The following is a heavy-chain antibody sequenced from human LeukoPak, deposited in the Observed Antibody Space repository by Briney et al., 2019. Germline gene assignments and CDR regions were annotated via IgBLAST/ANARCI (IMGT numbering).Heavy chain of an antibody. J-gene: IGHJ6*02. Sequence: GGSLRLSCAASGFTFSSYAMSWVRQAPGKGLEWVSSISSSSSYIYYADSVKGRFTISRDNAKNSLYLQMNSLRAEDTAVYYCARELTVAGTYYYGMDVWGQGTTVTVSS. CDR3: ARELTVAGTYYYGMDV. CDR2: ISSSSSYI. V-gene: IGHV3-21*01. D-gene: IGHD6-19*01. CDR1: GFTFSSYA.